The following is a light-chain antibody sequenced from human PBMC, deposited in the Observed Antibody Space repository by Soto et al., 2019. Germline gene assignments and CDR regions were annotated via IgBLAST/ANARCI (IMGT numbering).Light chain of an antibody. CDR2: DVT. V-gene: IGLV2-14*01. CDR3: SSYTSSSTPYV. J-gene: IGLJ1*01. CDR1: SSDVGGYNY. Sequence: QSVLTQPASVSASPGQSITISCTGNSSDVGGYNYVSWYQQHPVKAPKLMIYDVTNRPSGVSDRFSGSKSGNTASLTISGLQAEDEADYYCSSYTSSSTPYVFGTGTKVTVL.